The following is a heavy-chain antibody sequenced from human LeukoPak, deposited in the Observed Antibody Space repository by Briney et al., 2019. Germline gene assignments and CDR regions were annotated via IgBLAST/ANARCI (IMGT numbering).Heavy chain of an antibody. V-gene: IGHV3-30*18. CDR3: AKDTSY. CDR1: GFTFSSYG. D-gene: IGHD2/OR15-2a*01. CDR2: ISYDGSNK. J-gene: IGHJ4*02. Sequence: PGGSLRLSCAASGFTFSSYGMPWVRQAPGKGLEWVAVISYDGSNKYYADSVKGRFTISRDNSKNTLYLQMNSLRAEDTAVYYCAKDTSYWGQGTLVTVSS.